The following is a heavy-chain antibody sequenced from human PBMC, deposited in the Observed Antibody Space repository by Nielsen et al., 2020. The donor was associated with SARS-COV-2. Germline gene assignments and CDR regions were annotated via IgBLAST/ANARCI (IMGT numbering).Heavy chain of an antibody. J-gene: IGHJ4*02. CDR3: AREGRKLPLDY. CDR1: GFTISSSF. CDR2: ISNTGYT. Sequence: GESLKISCGASGFTISSSFMSWIRQAPGKGLEWVSYISNTGYTNYADSVRGRFTISRDNAKNSVYLQMNSLRAEDTAVYYCAREGRKLPLDYWGQGTLVTVSS. D-gene: IGHD5-24*01. V-gene: IGHV3-11*05.